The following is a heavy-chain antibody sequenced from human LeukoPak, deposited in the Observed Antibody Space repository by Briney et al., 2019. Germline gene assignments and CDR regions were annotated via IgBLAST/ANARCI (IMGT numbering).Heavy chain of an antibody. J-gene: IGHJ2*01. D-gene: IGHD6-19*01. CDR1: GFTFSSYA. CDR2: ISGNGGST. Sequence: GGSLRLSCAASGFTFSSYAMNWVRQAPGKGLEWVASISGNGGSTYYADSVKGRFTISRDNARNAVFLQMISPRDDDTAIYYCAKIERWLVHGFDLWGRGTLVTVSS. CDR3: AKIERWLVHGFDL. V-gene: IGHV3-23*01.